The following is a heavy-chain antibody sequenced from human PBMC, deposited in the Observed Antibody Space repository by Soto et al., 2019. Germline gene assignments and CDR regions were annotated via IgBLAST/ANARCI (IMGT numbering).Heavy chain of an antibody. V-gene: IGHV6-1*01. D-gene: IGHD3-10*01. Sequence: SPTLSLPCAISGDSVSSNSAAWNWIRQSPSRGLEWLGETYYRSKWYNHYAVSVKSRITLRSDTSKNEFSLHLNSVTPEDTGVYFCATTRYYYGSGSYFDFWGQGTPVTVSS. CDR1: GDSVSSNSAA. J-gene: IGHJ4*02. CDR3: ATTRYYYGSGSYFDF. CDR2: TYYRSKWYN.